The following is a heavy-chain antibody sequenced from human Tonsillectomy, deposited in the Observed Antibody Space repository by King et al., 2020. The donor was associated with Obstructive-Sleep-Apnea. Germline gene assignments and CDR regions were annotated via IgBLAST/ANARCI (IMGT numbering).Heavy chain of an antibody. J-gene: IGHJ1*01. CDR2: VYHSGST. CDR1: GGSISNSIRSFY. V-gene: IGHV4-61*01. Sequence: VQLQESGPGLVKPSETLSLTCTVSGGSISNSIRSFYWSWIRQSPGKGLEWIGYVYHSGSTNYSPSLQSRVTISVDTSKNQFSLKLNSVTTADTAVYYCAMNAEYFQLWGQGTLVTVSS. CDR3: AMNAEYFQL.